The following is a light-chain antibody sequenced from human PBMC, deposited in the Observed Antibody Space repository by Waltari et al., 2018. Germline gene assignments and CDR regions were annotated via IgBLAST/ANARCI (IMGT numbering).Light chain of an antibody. J-gene: IGKJ1*01. CDR3: QQYNNWPPWT. CDR1: QSVSSN. Sequence: EIVLTQSPATLSVSPGARATLSCRASQSVSSNLAWYQQRPGQAPRLIIYGASTRATGIPARFSGRGSGTEFTLTISSLQSEDSAVYYCQQYNNWPPWTFGQGTKVEIK. V-gene: IGKV3-15*01. CDR2: GAS.